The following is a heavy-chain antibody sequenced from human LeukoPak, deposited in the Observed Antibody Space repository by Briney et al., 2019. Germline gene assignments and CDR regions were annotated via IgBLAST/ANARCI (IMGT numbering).Heavy chain of an antibody. Sequence: SVKVSCKACGGTFSSYAISWVRQAPGQGLEWMGGIIPIFGTANYAQKFQGRVTITTDESTSTAYMELSSLRSEDTAVYYCERGYCSSTSCYPGAFDIWGQGTMVTVSS. CDR2: IIPIFGTA. CDR3: ERGYCSSTSCYPGAFDI. J-gene: IGHJ3*02. CDR1: GGTFSSYA. D-gene: IGHD2-2*01. V-gene: IGHV1-69*05.